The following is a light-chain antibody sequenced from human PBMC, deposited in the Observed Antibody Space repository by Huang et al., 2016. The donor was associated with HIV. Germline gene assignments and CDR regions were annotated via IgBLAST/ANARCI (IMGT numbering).Light chain of an antibody. V-gene: IGKV3-11*01. J-gene: IGKJ2*01. CDR3: QQRRNWPVT. CDR2: DAF. CDR1: QIVRSY. Sequence: EIVLTQYPATLSWSPGERVPLSGRASQIVRSYLAWYQQKPGQAPRLLSYDAFNRATVIPARFRGSGSGTDFTLTINSLELEDFAVYYCQQRRNWPVTFGQGTKVEIK.